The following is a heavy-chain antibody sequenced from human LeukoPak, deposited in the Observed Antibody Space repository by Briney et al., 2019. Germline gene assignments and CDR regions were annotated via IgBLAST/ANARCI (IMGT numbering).Heavy chain of an antibody. CDR2: IIPIFGTA. CDR1: GYSFTSYY. V-gene: IGHV1-69*13. D-gene: IGHD5-24*01. Sequence: SVKVSCKAFGYSFTSYYIHWVRQAPGQGLEWMGGIIPIFGTANYAQKFQGRVTITADESTSTAYMELSSLRSEDTAVYYCARVRDGSNNYFDYWGQGTLVTVSS. J-gene: IGHJ4*02. CDR3: ARVRDGSNNYFDY.